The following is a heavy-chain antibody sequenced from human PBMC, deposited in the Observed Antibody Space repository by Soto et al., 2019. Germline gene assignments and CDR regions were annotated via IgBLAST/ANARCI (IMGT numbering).Heavy chain of an antibody. CDR3: ARGSGPNDAFDI. CDR2: IYYSGST. CDR1: GGSVSSGSYY. Sequence: QVQLQESGPGLVKPSDTLSLTCTVSGGSVSSGSYYWSWIRQPPGKGLEWIGYIYYSGSTNYNPSLKGRVTLSVDTSKNQFSLKLSSVTAADTAVYYCARGSGPNDAFDIWGQGTMVTVSS. D-gene: IGHD2-15*01. J-gene: IGHJ3*02. V-gene: IGHV4-61*01.